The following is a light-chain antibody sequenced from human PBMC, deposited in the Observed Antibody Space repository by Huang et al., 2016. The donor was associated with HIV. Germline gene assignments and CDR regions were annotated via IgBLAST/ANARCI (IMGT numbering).Light chain of an antibody. Sequence: VMMSQSPATLAASPGERVTLSCGASQSVNTNLDWYQQKPGQPPRLLILAASTRATGVPARFAGSGSGTEFTLTIDSLQSDDFAVYYCQQYNKWPPEYTFGQGTRLEIK. CDR2: AAS. J-gene: IGKJ2*01. V-gene: IGKV3-15*01. CDR3: QQYNKWPPEYT. CDR1: QSVNTN.